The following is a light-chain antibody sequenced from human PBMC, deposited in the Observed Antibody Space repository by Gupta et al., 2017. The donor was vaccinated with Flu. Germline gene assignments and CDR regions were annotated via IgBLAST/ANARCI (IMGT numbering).Light chain of an antibody. CDR3: QHYNNWPPIT. J-gene: IGKJ5*01. CDR1: QSVRSD. V-gene: IGKV3-15*01. CDR2: SAS. Sequence: ETVMTQSPATLSASPGETVTLSCRASQSVRSDLAWYQQRPGQAPRLLIYSASTRATGIPARFSGSGSGTEFTLTISSLQSADFAVYYCQHYNNWPPITFGQGTRLEV.